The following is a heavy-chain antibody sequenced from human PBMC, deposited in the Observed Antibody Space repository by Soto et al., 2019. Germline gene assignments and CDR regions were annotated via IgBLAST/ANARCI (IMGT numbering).Heavy chain of an antibody. CDR2: IPYNESP. D-gene: IGHD7-27*01. V-gene: IGHV4-61*01. Sequence: SETLSLTCIVSGGSVSSGSYHWTWIRQPPGKGLEWIGFIPYNESPDYSPYLQSRVVISIDRGKNQFSLKMTSVTAVDTAVYFCARVGWGGDSWGQGTLVTVSS. CDR3: ARVGWGGDS. J-gene: IGHJ4*02. CDR1: GGSVSSGSYH.